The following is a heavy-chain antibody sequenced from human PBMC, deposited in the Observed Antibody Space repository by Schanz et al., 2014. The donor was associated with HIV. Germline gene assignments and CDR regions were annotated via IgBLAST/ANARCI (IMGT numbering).Heavy chain of an antibody. Sequence: EVQLVESGGGLVQPGRSLRLSCAASGFTFDDFAMHWVRQAPGKGLEWVSSISWNSGIIGYADSVKGRFSISRDNSKNTLHLQMNSLRAEDTAVYYCARDGSLNRGFDYWGQGTLVTVSS. CDR3: ARDGSLNRGFDY. CDR2: ISWNSGII. CDR1: GFTFDDFA. J-gene: IGHJ4*02. D-gene: IGHD3-10*01. V-gene: IGHV3-9*01.